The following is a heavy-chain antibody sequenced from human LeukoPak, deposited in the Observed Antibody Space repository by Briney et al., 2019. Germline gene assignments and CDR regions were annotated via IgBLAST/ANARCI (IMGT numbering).Heavy chain of an antibody. CDR1: GYTFTGYY. V-gene: IGHV1-2*04. CDR3: AKSSPTNDYVWGSPKANDAFDI. D-gene: IGHD3-16*01. J-gene: IGHJ3*02. CDR2: INPNSGGT. Sequence: ASVKVSCKASGYTFTGYYMHWVRQAPGQGLEWMGWINPNSGGTNYAQKFQGWVTMTRDTSISTAYMELSRLRSDDTAVYYCAKSSPTNDYVWGSPKANDAFDIWGQGTMVTVSS.